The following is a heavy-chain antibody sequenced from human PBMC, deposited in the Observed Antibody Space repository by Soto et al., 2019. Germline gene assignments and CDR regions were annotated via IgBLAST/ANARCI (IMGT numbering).Heavy chain of an antibody. V-gene: IGHV3-23*01. D-gene: IGHD6-19*01. CDR3: AKELEVAGTGVFDY. CDR1: GFTFSSYA. CDR2: ITGSGDGT. J-gene: IGHJ4*02. Sequence: GGSLRLSCAASGFTFSSYAMSWVRQAPGKGLEWVSAITGSGDGTYSADSVKGRFTISRDNSKNTLYLQMNSLRAEDTALYYCAKELEVAGTGVFDYWGQGTLVTVSS.